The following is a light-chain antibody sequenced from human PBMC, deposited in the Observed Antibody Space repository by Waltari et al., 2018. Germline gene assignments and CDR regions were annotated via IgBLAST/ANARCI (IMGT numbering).Light chain of an antibody. Sequence: QSALTQPASVSGSPGKSITISCTGTGSDIGGYNYVSWSQQHPGKAPKVLIYDVFYRPSGVSNRFSGSKSGNTASLTISGLQAEDEADYYCSSYTSSSALVFGTGTKVTVL. CDR3: SSYTSSSALV. J-gene: IGLJ1*01. V-gene: IGLV2-14*03. CDR1: GSDIGGYNY. CDR2: DVF.